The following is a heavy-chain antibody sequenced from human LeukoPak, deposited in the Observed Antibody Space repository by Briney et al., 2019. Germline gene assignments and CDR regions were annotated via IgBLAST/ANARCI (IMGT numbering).Heavy chain of an antibody. J-gene: IGHJ4*02. Sequence: SVKVSCKASGGTFSSYAISWVRQAPGQGLEWMGRIIPILGIANYAQKLQGRVTMTTDTSTSTAYMELRSLRSDDTAVYYCARGGRYEGNFDYWGQGTLVTVSS. CDR2: IIPILGIA. CDR3: ARGGRYEGNFDY. CDR1: GGTFSSYA. D-gene: IGHD1-20*01. V-gene: IGHV1-69*04.